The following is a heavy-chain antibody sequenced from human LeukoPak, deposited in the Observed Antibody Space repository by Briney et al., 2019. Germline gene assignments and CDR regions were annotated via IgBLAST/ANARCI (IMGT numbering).Heavy chain of an antibody. Sequence: GESLQISCVASGFTFSNYGMHWVRQAPGKGLEWVAVIWSDGGNKFYRDSVKGRFTISRDNSKNTLYLQLNSLSAEDMAVYYCAKGSTTFDYWGQGTLVTVSS. CDR2: IWSDGGNK. CDR1: GFTFSNYG. D-gene: IGHD2/OR15-2a*01. CDR3: AKGSTTFDY. J-gene: IGHJ4*02. V-gene: IGHV3-33*06.